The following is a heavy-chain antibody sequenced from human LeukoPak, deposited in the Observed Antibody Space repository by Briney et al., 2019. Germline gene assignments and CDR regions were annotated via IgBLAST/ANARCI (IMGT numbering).Heavy chain of an antibody. CDR1: GGAMSSTDHF. J-gene: IGHJ2*01. Sequence: SETLSLTCIVSGGAMSSTDHFWVWIRQPPGKVLVWIGRFDCTGRIFYSPSLESRGTIYIDTSKNQFSLKIRSVTAAATAVYYCARQGVVPNKAGWYFDLWGRGALVAVSS. V-gene: IGHV4-39*01. CDR2: FDCTGRI. D-gene: IGHD3-10*01. CDR3: ARQGVVPNKAGWYFDL.